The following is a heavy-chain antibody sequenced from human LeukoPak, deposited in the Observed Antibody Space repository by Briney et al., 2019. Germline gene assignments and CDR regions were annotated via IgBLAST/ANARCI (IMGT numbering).Heavy chain of an antibody. D-gene: IGHD3-10*01. CDR1: GGSFSGYY. Sequence: PSETLSLTCAVYGGSFSGYYWSWIRQPPGKGLEWIGEINHSGSTNYNPSLKSRVTISVDTSKNQFSLKLSSVTAADTAVYYCARGTLLLLWFGELQRYYFDYWGQGTLVTVSS. J-gene: IGHJ4*02. CDR3: ARGTLLLLWFGELQRYYFDY. V-gene: IGHV4-34*01. CDR2: INHSGST.